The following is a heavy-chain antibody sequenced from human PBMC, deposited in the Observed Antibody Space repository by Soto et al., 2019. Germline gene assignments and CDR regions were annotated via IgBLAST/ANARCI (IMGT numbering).Heavy chain of an antibody. Sequence: SETLSLTCSVSGAALNSGNYYWSWIRQVPGKGLEWIGHIYVTGAVDYNPPLRDRITISQDTSERQFSLNPRLVTAADTAVYYCARLRIATNNYKWFDPWGQGTTVTVPS. CDR2: IYVTGAV. CDR3: ARLRIATNNYKWFDP. J-gene: IGHJ5*02. D-gene: IGHD2-21*01. CDR1: GAALNSGNYY. V-gene: IGHV4-31*03.